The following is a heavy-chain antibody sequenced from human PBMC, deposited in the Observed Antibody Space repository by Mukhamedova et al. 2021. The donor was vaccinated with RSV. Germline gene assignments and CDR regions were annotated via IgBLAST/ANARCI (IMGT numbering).Heavy chain of an antibody. CDR2: ISSSSSTI. V-gene: IGHV3-48*02. CDR3: ASGGDCSGGSCYPFDY. J-gene: IGHJ4*02. Sequence: EWVSYISSSSSTIYYADSVKGRFTISRDNAKNSLYLQMNSLRDEDTAVYYCASGGDCSGGSCYPFDYWGQGTLVTVPS. D-gene: IGHD2-15*01.